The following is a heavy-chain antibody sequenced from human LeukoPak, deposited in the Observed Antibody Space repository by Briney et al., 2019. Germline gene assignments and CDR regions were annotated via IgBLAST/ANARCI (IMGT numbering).Heavy chain of an antibody. CDR3: ARDMGITVAGTFNY. D-gene: IGHD6-19*01. J-gene: IGHJ4*02. Sequence: ASVKVSCKASGYTFTSYAMHWVRQAPGQRLEWMGWINAGNGNTKYSQKFQGRVTITRDTSASTAYMELRSLRSDDTAVYYCARDMGITVAGTFNYWGQGTLVTVSS. CDR2: INAGNGNT. V-gene: IGHV1-3*01. CDR1: GYTFTSYA.